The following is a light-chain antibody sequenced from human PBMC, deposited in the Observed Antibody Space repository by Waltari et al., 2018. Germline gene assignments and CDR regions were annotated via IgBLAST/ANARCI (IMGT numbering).Light chain of an antibody. J-gene: IGKJ4*01. CDR1: QSVSSN. Sequence: EIVMTQSPATLSVSPGERATLSCRASQSVSSNLAWYQQKPGQAPRLLIYGASTRATGVPAGFSGSGSGTDFTLTISGLQSEDYAVYFCHQHNSWPPLSFGGGTKVEIK. CDR3: HQHNSWPPLS. V-gene: IGKV3-15*01. CDR2: GAS.